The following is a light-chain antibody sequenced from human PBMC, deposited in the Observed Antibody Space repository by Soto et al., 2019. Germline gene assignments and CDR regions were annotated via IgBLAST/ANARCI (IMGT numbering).Light chain of an antibody. CDR2: DVS. CDR3: SSYTSSSPPVV. Sequence: QSALTQPASVSGSPGQSITISCTGTSSDVGGYNYVSWYQQHPGKAPKLMIYDVSTRPSGVSNRFSGSKSGNTASLTISGLQAEDEADYYCSSYTSSSPPVVFGGGTKVTVL. J-gene: IGLJ2*01. V-gene: IGLV2-14*01. CDR1: SSDVGGYNY.